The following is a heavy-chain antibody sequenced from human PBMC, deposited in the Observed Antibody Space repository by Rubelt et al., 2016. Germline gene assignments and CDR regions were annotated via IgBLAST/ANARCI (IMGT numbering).Heavy chain of an antibody. CDR3: VKVTSANIGDY. D-gene: IGHD4/OR15-4a*01. V-gene: IGHV3-9*01. CDR1: GFTFDNYA. Sequence: EVQLVESGGGLVQPVGSLRLSCAASGFTFDNYAMHWVRQAPGKGLEWVSGINWNSGGIVYADSVKGGFTVSRDNAKNAINLQMNMLRAEETALDYCVKVTSANIGDYWGQGTLVTVSS. CDR2: INWNSGGI. J-gene: IGHJ4*02.